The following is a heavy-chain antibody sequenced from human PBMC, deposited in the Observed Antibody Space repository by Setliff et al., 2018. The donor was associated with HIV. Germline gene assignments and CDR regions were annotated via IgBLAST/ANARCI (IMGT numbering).Heavy chain of an antibody. J-gene: IGHJ4*02. Sequence: SETLSLTCTVSGGSINSTSYYWGWIRQPPGNGLEWIGSIYHTGSTYYKPSLKSRVTISVDTSKNQFSLKLSSVTAADTAMYYCTRGRLYSGPHFWGQGTLVTVS. CDR3: TRGRLYSGPHF. V-gene: IGHV4-39*01. CDR1: GGSINSTSYY. D-gene: IGHD5-12*01. CDR2: IYHTGST.